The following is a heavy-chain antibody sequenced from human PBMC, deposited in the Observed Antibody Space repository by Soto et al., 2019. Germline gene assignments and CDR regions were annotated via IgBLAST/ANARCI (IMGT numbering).Heavy chain of an antibody. CDR1: DESFSDYY. V-gene: IGHV4-34*02. J-gene: IGHJ4*02. Sequence: QVQVQQWGAGLLKPSETLPLTCAVYDESFSDYYWSWIRQPPGKGLEWIAEINHSGSANYNPSLKSRVTMSIDTSKNQFSLKLSSMTAADTAVYYCARNYIGFDYWGQGTLVTVSS. D-gene: IGHD3-10*01. CDR3: ARNYIGFDY. CDR2: INHSGSA.